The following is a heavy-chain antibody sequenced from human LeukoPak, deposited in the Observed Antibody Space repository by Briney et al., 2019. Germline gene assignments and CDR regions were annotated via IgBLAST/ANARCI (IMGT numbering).Heavy chain of an antibody. J-gene: IGHJ5*02. CDR2: IYHSGST. D-gene: IGHD3-9*01. CDR3: AREEGFDSVRGWFDP. V-gene: IGHV4-38-2*02. CDR1: GYSISSRYY. Sequence: SETLSLTCAVSGYSISSRYYWGWIRQPPGKGLEWIGSIYHSGSTYYNPPLKSRVTISVDTSKNQFSLKLSSVTAADTAVYYCAREEGFDSVRGWFDPWGQGTLVTVSS.